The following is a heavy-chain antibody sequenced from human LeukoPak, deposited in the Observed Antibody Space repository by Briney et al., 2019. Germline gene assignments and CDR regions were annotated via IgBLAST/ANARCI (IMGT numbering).Heavy chain of an antibody. CDR3: AKDMRPYSGDRSFLFDQ. D-gene: IGHD1-26*01. CDR2: ISHDGSDK. J-gene: IGHJ4*02. Sequence: PGRSLRLSCAASGFSFSYYGIHWVRQAPGKGLEWVALISHDGSDKYFADSVKGRFSISRDNSQNTLYLQMNSLRAEDTAIYYCAKDMRPYSGDRSFLFDQWGQGTLVIVSS. CDR1: GFSFSYYG. V-gene: IGHV3-30*18.